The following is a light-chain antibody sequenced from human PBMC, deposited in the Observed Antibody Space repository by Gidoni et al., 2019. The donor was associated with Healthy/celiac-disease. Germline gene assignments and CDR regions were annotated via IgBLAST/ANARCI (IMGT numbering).Light chain of an antibody. Sequence: LTQSPGTLSLSPGERATLSCRASQSVSSSYLAWYQQKPGQAPRLLIYGASSRATGIPDRFSGSGYGTDLTLTISRLEPEDFAGYYCQQYGSSPTFGPGTKVDIK. J-gene: IGKJ3*01. CDR3: QQYGSSPT. V-gene: IGKV3-20*01. CDR2: GAS. CDR1: QSVSSSY.